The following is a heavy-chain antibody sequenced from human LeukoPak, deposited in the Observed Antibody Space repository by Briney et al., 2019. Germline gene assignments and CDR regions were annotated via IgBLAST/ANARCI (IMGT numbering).Heavy chain of an antibody. D-gene: IGHD3-10*01. Sequence: PSETLSLTCTVSGGSISSYYWSWIRQPAGKGLEWIGRIYTSGSTNYNPSLKSRVTMSVDTSKNQFSLKLSSVTAADTAVYYCARDLGRRYYGSGSYFGAFDIWGQGTMVTVSS. CDR2: IYTSGST. CDR3: ARDLGRRYYGSGSYFGAFDI. CDR1: GGSISSYY. J-gene: IGHJ3*02. V-gene: IGHV4-4*07.